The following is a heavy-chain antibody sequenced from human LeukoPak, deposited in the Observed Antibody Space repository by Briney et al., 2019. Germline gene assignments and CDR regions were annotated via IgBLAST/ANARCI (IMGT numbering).Heavy chain of an antibody. CDR1: GFTFSNSW. J-gene: IGHJ4*02. V-gene: IGHV3-74*01. CDR3: VRGTSNRYGVDF. Sequence: GGSLRLSCVASGFTFSNSWMHWVRQPPGKGLMWVSYMNADGSTIAHADSVRGRFTMSRDNANNILHLQMNSLTDEDTGVYFCVRGTSNRYGVDFWGRGTLVTVSS. CDR2: MNADGSTI. D-gene: IGHD6-13*01.